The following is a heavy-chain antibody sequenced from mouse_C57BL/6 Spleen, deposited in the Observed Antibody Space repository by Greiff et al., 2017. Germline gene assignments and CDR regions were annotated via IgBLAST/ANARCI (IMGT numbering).Heavy chain of an antibody. CDR1: GYTFTSYW. V-gene: IGHV1-64*01. Sequence: QVQLQQPGAELVKPGASVKLSCKASGYTFTSYWMHWVKQRPGPGLEWIGMIHPNSGSTNYNEKFKSKATLTVDKSSSTAYMQLSSLTSADSAVXYCGRDICSSPSAIDYWGQGTSVTVSS. J-gene: IGHJ4*01. CDR3: GRDICSSPSAIDY. CDR2: IHPNSGST. D-gene: IGHD1-1*01.